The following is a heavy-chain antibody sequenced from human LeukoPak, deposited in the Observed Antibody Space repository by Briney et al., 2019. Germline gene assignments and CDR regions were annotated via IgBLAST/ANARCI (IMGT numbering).Heavy chain of an antibody. J-gene: IGHJ6*02. CDR2: IYYSGST. Sequence: PETLSLTCIVSGGSISSISSNNYHWGRIRQPPGKGLEWIGSIYYSGSTYYNPSLKSRVTISVDTSKNQFSLKLSSVTAADTALYYCAGEMGVVTAHGIDVWGQGTTVTVSS. V-gene: IGHV4-39*02. D-gene: IGHD4-23*01. CDR3: AGEMGVVTAHGIDV. CDR1: GGSISSISSNNYH.